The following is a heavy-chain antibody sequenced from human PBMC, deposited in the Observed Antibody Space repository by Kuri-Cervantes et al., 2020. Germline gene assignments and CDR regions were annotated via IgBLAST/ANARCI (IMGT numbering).Heavy chain of an antibody. Sequence: SETLSLTCAVYGGSFSGYYWSWIRQPPGKGLEWIGEINHSGSTTLKSRVTISVDTSKNQFSLKLSSVTAADTAVYFCARGGMTMVRGVDRSFQHWGQGTLVTVSS. CDR1: GGSFSGYY. V-gene: IGHV4-34*01. J-gene: IGHJ1*01. CDR3: ARGGMTMVRGVDRSFQH. CDR2: INHSGST. D-gene: IGHD3-10*01.